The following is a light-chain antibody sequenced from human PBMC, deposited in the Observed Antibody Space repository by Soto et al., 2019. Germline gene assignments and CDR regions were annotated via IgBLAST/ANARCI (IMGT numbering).Light chain of an antibody. CDR2: DAS. CDR1: QSISSW. Sequence: DXQITQSPSTPAASVGDRVTITCRASQSISSWLAWYQQKPGKAPKLLIYDASSLESGVPSRFSGSGSGTEFTLTISSLQPDDFATYYCQQYNSYWTFGQGTRWIS. V-gene: IGKV1-5*01. CDR3: QQYNSYWT. J-gene: IGKJ1*01.